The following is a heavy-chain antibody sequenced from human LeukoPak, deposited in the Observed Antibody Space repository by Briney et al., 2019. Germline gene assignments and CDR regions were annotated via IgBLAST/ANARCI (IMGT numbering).Heavy chain of an antibody. CDR3: AKGRLSGSYSPFDY. Sequence: PGRSLRLSCAASGFTFSSYGMHWVRQAPGKGLEWVAVISYDGSNKYYADSVKGRFTISRDNSKNTLYLQMNSLRAEDTAVYYCAKGRLSGSYSPFDYWGQGTLVTVSS. J-gene: IGHJ4*02. CDR2: ISYDGSNK. CDR1: GFTFSSYG. V-gene: IGHV3-30*18. D-gene: IGHD1-26*01.